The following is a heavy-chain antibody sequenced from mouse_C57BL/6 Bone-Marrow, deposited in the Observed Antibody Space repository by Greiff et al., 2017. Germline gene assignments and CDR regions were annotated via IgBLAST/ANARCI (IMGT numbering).Heavy chain of an antibody. J-gene: IGHJ4*01. CDR1: GYTFTSYW. D-gene: IGHD1-1*01. Sequence: EVQVVESGTVLARPGASVKMSCKTSGYTFTSYWMHWVKQRPGQGLEWIGAIYPGNSDTSYNQKFKGKAKLTAVTSASTAYMGLSSLTNEDSAVYYCTNYGSSYQSAMDYWGQGTSVTVSS. CDR3: TNYGSSYQSAMDY. CDR2: IYPGNSDT. V-gene: IGHV1-5*01.